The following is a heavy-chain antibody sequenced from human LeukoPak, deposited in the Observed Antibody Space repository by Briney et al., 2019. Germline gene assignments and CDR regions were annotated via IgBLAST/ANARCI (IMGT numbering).Heavy chain of an antibody. J-gene: IGHJ4*02. Sequence: GGSLRLSCAASGFTFSSYGMHWVRQAPGKGLEWVAVISYDGSNKYYADSVKGRFTISRDNTKNTLYLQMNSLRAEDTAIYYCAKGPLWFGELLYDYWGQGTLVTVSS. V-gene: IGHV3-30*18. CDR3: AKGPLWFGELLYDY. D-gene: IGHD3-10*01. CDR2: ISYDGSNK. CDR1: GFTFSSYG.